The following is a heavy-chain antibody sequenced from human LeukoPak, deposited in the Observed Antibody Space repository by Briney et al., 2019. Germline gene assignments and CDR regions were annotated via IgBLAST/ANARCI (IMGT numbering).Heavy chain of an antibody. V-gene: IGHV4-4*07. Sequence: SETLSLTCTVCGGSISSYYWSWLGQPAAKELEGMGRIYTSGSTNYNPSLTSQVTMSVDTSKNQFSLKLSSVTAADTAVYYCARDEAGAAAGSLGVYYFDYWGQGTLVTVSS. CDR1: GGSISSYY. CDR3: ARDEAGAAAGSLGVYYFDY. D-gene: IGHD6-13*01. CDR2: IYTSGST. J-gene: IGHJ4*02.